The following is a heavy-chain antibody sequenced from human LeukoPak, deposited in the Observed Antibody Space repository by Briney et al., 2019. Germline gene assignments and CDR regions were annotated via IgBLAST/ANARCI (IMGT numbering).Heavy chain of an antibody. Sequence: GGSLRLSCTASGFTFGDYAMSWVRQAPGKGLEWVGSIRSKAYGGTTEYAASVKGRFTISRDDSKSIAYLQMNSLKTEDTAVYYCTRVLVVITPYYFDYWGQGTLVTVSS. CDR3: TRVLVVITPYYFDY. J-gene: IGHJ4*02. V-gene: IGHV3-49*04. D-gene: IGHD3-22*01. CDR1: GFTFGDYA. CDR2: IRSKAYGGTT.